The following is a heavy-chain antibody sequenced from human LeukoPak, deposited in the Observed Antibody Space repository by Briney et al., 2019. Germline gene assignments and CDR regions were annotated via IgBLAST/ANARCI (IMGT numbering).Heavy chain of an antibody. CDR1: GGTFSSYA. CDR3: AREVVVVPAATHRYYYYGMDV. CDR2: IIPILGIA. J-gene: IGHJ6*02. Sequence: SVKVSCKASGGTFSSYAISWVRQAPGQGLEWMGRIIPILGIANYAQKFQGRVTITAEKSTSTAYMELSSLRSEDTAVYYCAREVVVVPAATHRYYYYGMDVWGQGTTVTVSS. D-gene: IGHD2-2*01. V-gene: IGHV1-69*04.